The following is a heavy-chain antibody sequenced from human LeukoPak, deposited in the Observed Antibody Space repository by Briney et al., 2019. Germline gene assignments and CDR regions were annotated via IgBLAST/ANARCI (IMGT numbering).Heavy chain of an antibody. CDR1: GFVFSIYT. D-gene: IGHD2-15*01. V-gene: IGHV3-64D*06. CDR3: VKDLGRVRGTPDS. J-gene: IGHJ4*02. CDR2: ISGSGNGGSI. Sequence: GGSLRLSCSASGFVFSIYTMYWVRQAPGQGPEYVSAISGSGNGGSIYYADSVKGRFTISRDDSKSIVYLQMNGLRSEDTAVYYCVKDLGRVRGTPDSWGQGTLVTVSS.